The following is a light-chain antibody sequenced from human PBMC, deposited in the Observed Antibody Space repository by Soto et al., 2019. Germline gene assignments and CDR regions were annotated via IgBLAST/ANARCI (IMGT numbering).Light chain of an antibody. CDR1: SSDVGGYNY. CDR3: CSYAGSYTLV. Sequence: QSVLTQPRSVSGSPGQSVTISCTGTSSDVGGYNYVSWYQQHPGKAPKLMSYDVSKRPSGVPDRFSGSKSGNTASLTISGLQAEDEADYYCCSYAGSYTLVFCGGTKLAVL. V-gene: IGLV2-11*01. J-gene: IGLJ2*01. CDR2: DVS.